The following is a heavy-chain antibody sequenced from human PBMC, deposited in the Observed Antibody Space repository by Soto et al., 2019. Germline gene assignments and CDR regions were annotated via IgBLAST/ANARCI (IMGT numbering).Heavy chain of an antibody. D-gene: IGHD2-2*01. CDR3: ARDVVVPAANWFDP. J-gene: IGHJ5*02. CDR1: GFTLSSYG. CDR2: IWYDGSNK. V-gene: IGHV3-33*01. Sequence: PGXSLRLSCAASGFTLSSYGIHWVDQAPGKGLEWVAVIWYDGSNKYYADSVKGRFTISRDNSKNTLYLQMNSLRDEDTAVYYCARDVVVPAANWFDPWGQGTLVTVSS.